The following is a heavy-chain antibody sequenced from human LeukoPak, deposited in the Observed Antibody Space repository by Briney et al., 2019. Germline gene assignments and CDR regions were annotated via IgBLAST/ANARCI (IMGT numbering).Heavy chain of an antibody. CDR2: INPGDSDT. CDR3: ARLNDYSSSSGGAFDI. V-gene: IGHV5-51*01. J-gene: IGHJ3*02. Sequence: GESLKISCKGSGYSFTSYWMGWVRQMPGEGLEWMGIINPGDSDTRYSPSFQGQVTISADKSISTAYLQWSSLKASDTAMYYCARLNDYSSSSGGAFDIWGQGTMVTVSS. CDR1: GYSFTSYW. D-gene: IGHD6-6*01.